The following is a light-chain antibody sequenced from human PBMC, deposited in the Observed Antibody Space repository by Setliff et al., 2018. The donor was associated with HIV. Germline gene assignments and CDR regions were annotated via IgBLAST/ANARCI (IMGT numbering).Light chain of an antibody. CDR3: QLWDNNSNSWL. CDR2: DDS. CDR1: NIGSKS. Sequence: SYELTQPPSVSVAPGKTATITCGGNNIGSKSVHWYQQKPGQAPVLVVYDDSDRPSGIPERFSGSNSGNTATLTISRVEAGDEADFYCQLWDNNSNSWLFGGGTKGTVL. J-gene: IGLJ3*02. V-gene: IGLV3-21*03.